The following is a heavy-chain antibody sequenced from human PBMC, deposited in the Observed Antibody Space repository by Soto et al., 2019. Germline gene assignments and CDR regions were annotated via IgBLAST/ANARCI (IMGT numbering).Heavy chain of an antibody. CDR2: MYHSGKT. CDR3: AKNLPRTGRFDY. CDR1: GASITSTTYF. J-gene: IGHJ4*02. V-gene: IGHV4-39*01. Sequence: PSETLSLTCSLSGASITSTTYFWAWIRQPPGKGLEWVGSMYHSGKTHYNPSLKSRTTLXXXXSXNXFXLXXXSVTXADTAVYYCAKNLPRTGRFDYWGQGTVVT.